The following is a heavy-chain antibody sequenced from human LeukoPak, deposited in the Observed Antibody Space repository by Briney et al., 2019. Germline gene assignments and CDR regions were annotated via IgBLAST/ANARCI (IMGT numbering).Heavy chain of an antibody. CDR3: AKSLLTTATGTGRAFDI. J-gene: IGHJ3*02. CDR1: GITFSNFG. D-gene: IGHD1-1*01. V-gene: IGHV3-30*18. Sequence: GGSLRLSCAASGITFSNFGMHWVRQAPGKGLEWVAVISDDGRKQYYADPVKGRFTISRDNSKNTLYLQMNSLRAEDSAEYYCAKSLLTTATGTGRAFDIWGQGTMVTVSA. CDR2: ISDDGRKQ.